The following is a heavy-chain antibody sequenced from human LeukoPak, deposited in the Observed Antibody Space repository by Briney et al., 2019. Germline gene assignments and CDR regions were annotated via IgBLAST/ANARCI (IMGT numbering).Heavy chain of an antibody. J-gene: IGHJ4*02. CDR3: ARATRILWFGFGIDY. CDR1: GYTFTSYG. D-gene: IGHD3-10*01. Sequence: ASVKVSCKASGYTFTSYGISWVRQAPGQGLEWMGWISAYNGNTNYAQKLQGRVTMTTDTSTSTAYMELRSLRSDDTAVYYCARATRILWFGFGIDYWGQGTLVTVSS. V-gene: IGHV1-18*01. CDR2: ISAYNGNT.